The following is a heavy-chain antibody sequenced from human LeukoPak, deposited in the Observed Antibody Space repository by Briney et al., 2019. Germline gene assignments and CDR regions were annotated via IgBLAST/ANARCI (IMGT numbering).Heavy chain of an antibody. D-gene: IGHD2-2*01. J-gene: IGHJ4*02. CDR3: TRSLPAAMFSLDY. Sequence: PSETLSLTCTVSGGSISSYYWSWIRQPPGKGLEWIGYIHYSGSTNYNPSLKSRVTISIDTSKNRFSLKLTSVTAAHTAVYYCTRSLPAAMFSLDYWGQGTLVTVSS. CDR2: IHYSGST. V-gene: IGHV4-59*01. CDR1: GGSISSYY.